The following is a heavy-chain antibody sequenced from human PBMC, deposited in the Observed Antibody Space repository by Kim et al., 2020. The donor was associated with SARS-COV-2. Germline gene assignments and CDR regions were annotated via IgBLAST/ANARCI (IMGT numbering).Heavy chain of an antibody. CDR2: IYYSGST. J-gene: IGHJ4*02. CDR1: GGSISSYY. CDR3: ARGPHCSGGSCLFDY. D-gene: IGHD2-15*01. Sequence: SETLSLTCTVSGGSISSYYWSWIRQPPGKGLEWIGYIYYSGSTNYNPSLKSRVTISVDTSKNQFSLKLSSVTAADTAVYYCARGPHCSGGSCLFDYWGQGTLVTVSS. V-gene: IGHV4-59*01.